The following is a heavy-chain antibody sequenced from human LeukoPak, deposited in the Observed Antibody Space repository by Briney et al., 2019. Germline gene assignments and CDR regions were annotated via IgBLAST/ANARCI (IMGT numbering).Heavy chain of an antibody. J-gene: IGHJ4*02. Sequence: PSETLSLTCTVSGGSISSSRYYWGWVRQPPGKGLEWIGSIYYSGSTYYNPSLKSRVTISVDTSKNQFSLKLSSVTAADTAVYYCARQSSGWWDYWGQGTLVTVSS. CDR3: ARQSSGWWDY. V-gene: IGHV4-39*01. CDR2: IYYSGST. CDR1: GGSISSSRYY. D-gene: IGHD6-19*01.